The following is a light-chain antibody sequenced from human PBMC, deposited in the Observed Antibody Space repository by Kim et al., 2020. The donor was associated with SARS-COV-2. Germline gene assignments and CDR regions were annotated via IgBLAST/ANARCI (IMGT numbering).Light chain of an antibody. CDR3: QQYVNLPIT. V-gene: IGKV1-33*01. CDR2: VAS. J-gene: IGKJ5*01. CDR1: QDIGDY. Sequence: ASVEDRVTLTCQASQDIGDYLNWYQQKAGKAPEVVVFVASNLETGVTSRFSGSGSGTHFTFTINSLPAEDIATYYCQQYVNLPITFGQGTRLEIK.